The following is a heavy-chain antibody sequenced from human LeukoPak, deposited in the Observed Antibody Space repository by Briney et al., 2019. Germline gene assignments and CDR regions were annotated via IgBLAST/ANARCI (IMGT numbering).Heavy chain of an antibody. CDR3: ARGGPTQEYCSGGSCYGVYFQH. CDR2: INPSGGST. Sequence: ASVKVSCKASGYTSTSYYMHWVRQAPGQGLEWMGIINPSGGSTSYAQKFQGRVTMTRDTSTSTVYMELSSLRSEDTAVYYCARGGPTQEYCSGGSCYGVYFQHWGQGTLVTVSS. CDR1: GYTSTSYY. D-gene: IGHD2-15*01. J-gene: IGHJ1*01. V-gene: IGHV1-46*01.